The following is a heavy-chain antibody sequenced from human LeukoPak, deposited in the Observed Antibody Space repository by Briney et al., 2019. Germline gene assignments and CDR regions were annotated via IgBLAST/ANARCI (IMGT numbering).Heavy chain of an antibody. J-gene: IGHJ6*03. CDR3: ARDPLLWFGASFYYMDV. CDR2: ISSSTTTI. CDR1: GFTFSTYS. Sequence: GGSLRLSCAASGFTFSTYSMNWVRQARGKGLEWVSYISSSTTTIYYADSVKGRFTISRDNAKNSLYLQMNSLRAEDTAVYYCARDPLLWFGASFYYMDVWGKGTTVTVSS. D-gene: IGHD3-10*01. V-gene: IGHV3-48*01.